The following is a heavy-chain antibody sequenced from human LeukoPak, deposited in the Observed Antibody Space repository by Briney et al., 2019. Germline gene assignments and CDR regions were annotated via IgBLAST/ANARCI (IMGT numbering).Heavy chain of an antibody. V-gene: IGHV1-2*02. CDR1: GYTFTGYY. CDR2: INPNSGGT. CDR3: AREDYYDSGSNDY. J-gene: IGHJ4*02. D-gene: IGHD3-22*01. Sequence: ASVKVSCKASGYTFTGYYMHWVRQAPGQGLEWMGWINPNSGGTNYAQKFQGRVTMTRDTSISTAYMELSRLRSDDTAVYYCAREDYYDSGSNDYWGQGTLVTVSS.